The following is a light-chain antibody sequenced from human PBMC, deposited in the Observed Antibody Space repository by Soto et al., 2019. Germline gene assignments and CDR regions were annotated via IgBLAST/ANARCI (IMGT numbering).Light chain of an antibody. V-gene: IGLV2-14*01. CDR2: VVS. Sequence: QSALAQPTSVSGSPGQSIAISCTGTSSDVGGYNYVSWHQQHPGKAPKVLISVVSNRPSGVSNRFSGSKSGNTASLTISGLQAEDEADYYCSSYTSSSSWVFGTGTKVTVL. CDR3: SSYTSSSSWV. CDR1: SSDVGGYNY. J-gene: IGLJ1*01.